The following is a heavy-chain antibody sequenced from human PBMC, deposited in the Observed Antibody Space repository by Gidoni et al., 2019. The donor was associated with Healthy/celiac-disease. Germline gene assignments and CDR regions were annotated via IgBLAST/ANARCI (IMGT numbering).Heavy chain of an antibody. CDR2: ISYDGSNK. V-gene: IGHV3-30*04. J-gene: IGHJ4*02. CDR3: ARDSGWFGEFRDFDY. CDR1: GFDLSSYA. D-gene: IGHD3-10*01. Sequence: EQLVESGGGVVQHGRSLSLYCAASGFDLSSYAIHWVRQAPGKGLEWVAVISYDGSNKYYADSVKGLFTISRDNSKNTLYLQMNSLRAEDTAVYYCARDSGWFGEFRDFDYWGQGTLVTVSS.